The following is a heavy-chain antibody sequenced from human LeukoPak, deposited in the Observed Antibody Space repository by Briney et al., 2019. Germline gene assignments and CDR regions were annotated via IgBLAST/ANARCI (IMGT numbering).Heavy chain of an antibody. V-gene: IGHV3-48*03. CDR2: ISGSGGTI. CDR3: ARRGYSDSSGYDY. Sequence: GGSLRLSCAVSGITFKNYEMNWVRQAPGKGLEWVSYISGSGGTIYYADSVKGRFTISRDNARNSFYPQLNSLRAEDTALYYCARRGYSDSSGYDYWGQGTLVTVSS. J-gene: IGHJ4*02. CDR1: GITFKNYE. D-gene: IGHD3-22*01.